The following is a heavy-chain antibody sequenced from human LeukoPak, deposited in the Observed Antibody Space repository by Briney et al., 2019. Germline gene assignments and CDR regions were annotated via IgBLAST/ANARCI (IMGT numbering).Heavy chain of an antibody. CDR1: GGTINNYYWS. CDR3: AHSWYSFAAGATYDY. D-gene: IGHD6-13*01. J-gene: IGHJ4*02. CDR2: IYWNDDK. Sequence: TLSLTCSVSGGTINNYYWSWIRQPPGKGLEWLALIYWNDDKHYSPSLKSRLTITKDTSKNQVVLTMTNMDPVDTATYYCAHSWYSFAAGATYDYWGQGTLVTVPS. V-gene: IGHV2-5*01.